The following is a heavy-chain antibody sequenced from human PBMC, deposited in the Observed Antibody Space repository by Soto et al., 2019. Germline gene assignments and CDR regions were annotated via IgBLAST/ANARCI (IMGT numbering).Heavy chain of an antibody. D-gene: IGHD4-17*01. V-gene: IGHV3-33*01. Sequence: HPGGSLRLSCEASGFTFSGFGMHWVRQAPGKGLEWVAVIWYDGSKKYYADCVKGRFTISRDNSKNALYLQMNSLRAEDTAVYYCARGRGGSYGGNSAHFDIWGQGTLVT. CDR1: GFTFSGFG. CDR3: ARGRGGSYGGNSAHFDI. CDR2: IWYDGSKK. J-gene: IGHJ3*02.